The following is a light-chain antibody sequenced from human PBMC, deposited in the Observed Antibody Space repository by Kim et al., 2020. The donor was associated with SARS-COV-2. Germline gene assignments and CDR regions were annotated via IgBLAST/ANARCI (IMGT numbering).Light chain of an antibody. J-gene: IGKJ2*01. V-gene: IGKV3-15*01. CDR3: QQYNNWPPAYT. CDR1: QRVSSN. Sequence: SPGERATLSCRASQRVSSNLAWYQQKPGQAPRLLIYGASTRATGIPARFSGSGSGTEFTLTISSLQSEDFAVYYCQQYNNWPPAYTFGQGTKLEI. CDR2: GAS.